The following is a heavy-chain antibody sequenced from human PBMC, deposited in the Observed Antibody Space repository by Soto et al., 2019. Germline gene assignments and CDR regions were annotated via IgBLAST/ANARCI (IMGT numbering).Heavy chain of an antibody. J-gene: IGHJ6*02. CDR2: ISSSSTYK. V-gene: IGHV3-21*01. CDR3: AVERVTVAAAGRQYYYYYGPDL. Sequence: EVQVVESGGGLVKPGGSLRLSCAASGFTFSDYIMNWVRQAPGKGLEWVSSISSSSTYKKFADSVKGRFTISRDNAKSSLDLQMTRLATHDTAVYYGAVERVTVAAAGRQYYYYYGPDLWGRGTTVTVSS. CDR1: GFTFSDYI. D-gene: IGHD6-13*01.